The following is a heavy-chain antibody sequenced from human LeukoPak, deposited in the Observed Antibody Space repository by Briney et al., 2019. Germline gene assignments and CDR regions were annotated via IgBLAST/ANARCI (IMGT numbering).Heavy chain of an antibody. CDR3: ARDCSGGSCYDY. CDR2: IIPILGIA. V-gene: IGHV1-69*04. Sequence: SVKVSCKASGGTFSSYAISWVRQAPGQGLEWMGRIIPILGIANYAQKFQGRVTITADKSTSTAYMELSRLRSEDTAVYYCARDCSGGSCYDYWGQGTLVTVSS. D-gene: IGHD2-15*01. J-gene: IGHJ4*02. CDR1: GGTFSSYA.